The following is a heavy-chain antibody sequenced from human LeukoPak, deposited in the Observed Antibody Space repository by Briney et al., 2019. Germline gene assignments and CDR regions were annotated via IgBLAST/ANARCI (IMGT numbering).Heavy chain of an antibody. D-gene: IGHD7-27*01. J-gene: IGHJ4*02. CDR3: ARRGPNWGFFDS. V-gene: IGHV3-23*01. CDR1: GFTFSNHA. Sequence: GGSLTLAWAASGFTFSNHAMSWVRQAPGKGLEWVSTISGSGDSTYYADSVKGRLTISGDNSKNTLYLQMKGLRAEDTAVYYCARRGPNWGFFDSWGRGTLVTVSS. CDR2: ISGSGDST.